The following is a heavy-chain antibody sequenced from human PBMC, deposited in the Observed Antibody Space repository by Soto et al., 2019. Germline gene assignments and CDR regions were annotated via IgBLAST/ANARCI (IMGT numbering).Heavy chain of an antibody. CDR2: IYYSGST. D-gene: IGHD1-26*01. V-gene: IGHV4-59*08. CDR1: GGSISSYY. Sequence: SETLSLTCTVSGGSISSYYWSWIRQPPGKGLEWIGYIYYSGSTNYNPSLKSRVTISVDTSKNQFSLKLRSVTAADTAVYYCARHEGGSYYWYFDLWGRGTLVTVSS. J-gene: IGHJ2*01. CDR3: ARHEGGSYYWYFDL.